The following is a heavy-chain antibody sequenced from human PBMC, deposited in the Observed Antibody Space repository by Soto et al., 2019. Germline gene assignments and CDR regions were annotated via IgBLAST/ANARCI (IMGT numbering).Heavy chain of an antibody. J-gene: IGHJ4*02. CDR3: AKEGGSSSSDY. D-gene: IGHD6-6*01. CDR1: GFTFSSYG. CDR2: ISYDGSNK. Sequence: QVQLVESGGGVVQPGRSLRLSCAASGFTFSSYGMHWVRQAPGKGLEWVAVISYDGSNKYYADSVKGRFTISRDNSKNPLYLQMNSLRAEDTAVYYCAKEGGSSSSDYWGQGTLVTVSS. V-gene: IGHV3-30*18.